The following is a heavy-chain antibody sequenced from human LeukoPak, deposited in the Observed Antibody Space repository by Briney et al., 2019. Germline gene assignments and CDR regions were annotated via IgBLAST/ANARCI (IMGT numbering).Heavy chain of an antibody. D-gene: IGHD2-2*01. CDR3: ARGVGQYQLLENYWYFDL. V-gene: IGHV4-59*01. J-gene: IGHJ2*01. CDR1: GGSISSYY. CDR2: IYYSGST. Sequence: PSETLSLTCTVSGGSISSYYWSWIRQPPGKGLEWIGYIYYSGSTNYNPSLKSRVTISVDTSKNQFSLKLSSVTAADKDVYYCARGVGQYQLLENYWYFDLWGRGTLVTVSS.